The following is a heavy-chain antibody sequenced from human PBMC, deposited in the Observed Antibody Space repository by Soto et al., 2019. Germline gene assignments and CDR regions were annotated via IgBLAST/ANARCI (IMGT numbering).Heavy chain of an antibody. J-gene: IGHJ6*02. V-gene: IGHV3-23*01. D-gene: IGHD3-22*01. CDR2: LSGSGGNT. CDR1: GFTFSSYA. Sequence: EVLLLESGGGLVQPGGSLRLSCAASGFTFSSYAMSWVRQSPGKGLAWVSALSGSGGNTYYADSVRGRFTISRDNSKNPLYLQMNSLRAEDTAVYYCAKDDTRERYYYYDGLDVWGQGTTVTVSS. CDR3: AKDDTRERYYYYDGLDV.